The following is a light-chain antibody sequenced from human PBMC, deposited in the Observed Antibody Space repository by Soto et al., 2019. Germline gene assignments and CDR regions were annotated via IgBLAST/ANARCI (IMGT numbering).Light chain of an antibody. CDR3: GTWDSSLSAWV. V-gene: IGLV1-51*01. CDR2: DNN. J-gene: IGLJ3*02. CDR1: SSNIGNNY. Sequence: QSVLTQPPSVSAAPGQKVTISCSGSSSNIGNNYVSWSQQLPGTAPKLLIYDNNKRPSGIPDRFSGSKSGTSATLGITGLPTGDEADYYCGTWDSSLSAWVFGGGAKLTVL.